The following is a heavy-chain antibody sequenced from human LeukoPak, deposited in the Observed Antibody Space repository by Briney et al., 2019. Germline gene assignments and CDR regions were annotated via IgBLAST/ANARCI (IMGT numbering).Heavy chain of an antibody. D-gene: IGHD3-10*01. CDR2: INHSGST. CDR1: GGSFSGYY. V-gene: IGHV4-34*01. Sequence: SETLSLTCAVYGGSFSGYYWSWIRQPPGKGLEWIGEINHSGSTNYNPSLKSRVTTSVDTSKNQWSLKLTSVTAADTAVYYCARGYGSGSYYPKDYWGQGTLVTVSS. J-gene: IGHJ4*02. CDR3: ARGYGSGSYYPKDY.